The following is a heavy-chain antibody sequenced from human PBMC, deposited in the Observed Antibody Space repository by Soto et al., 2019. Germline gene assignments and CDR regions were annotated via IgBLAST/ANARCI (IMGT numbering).Heavy chain of an antibody. CDR2: IYYSGST. CDR1: GGSISSGDYY. D-gene: IGHD3-10*01. V-gene: IGHV4-30-4*01. J-gene: IGHJ6*02. Sequence: SETLSLTCTVSGGSISSGDYYWSWIRQPPGKGLEWIGYIYYSGSTYYNPSLKSRVAISVDTSKNQFSLKLSSVTAADTAVYYCARANGFGEFHWGQGTTVTVSS. CDR3: ARANGFGEFH.